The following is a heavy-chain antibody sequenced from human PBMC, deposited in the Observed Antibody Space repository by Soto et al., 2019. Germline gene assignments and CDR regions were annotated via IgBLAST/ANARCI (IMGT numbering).Heavy chain of an antibody. V-gene: IGHV3-30-3*01. CDR3: ARDGDYYDSSGYYSYFDY. CDR1: GFTFSSYA. D-gene: IGHD3-22*01. CDR2: ISYDGSNK. J-gene: IGHJ4*02. Sequence: QVQLVESGGGVVQPGRSLRLSCAASGFTFSSYAMHWVRQAPGKGLEWVAVISYDGSNKYYADSVKGRFTISRDNSKNTLYLQMNSLRAEDTAVYYCARDGDYYDSSGYYSYFDYWGQGTLVTVSS.